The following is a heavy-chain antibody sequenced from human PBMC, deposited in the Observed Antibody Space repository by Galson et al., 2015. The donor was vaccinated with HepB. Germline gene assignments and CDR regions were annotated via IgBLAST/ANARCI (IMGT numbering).Heavy chain of an antibody. CDR2: IKHDGSDK. Sequence: SLRLSCAASGFTFSTYWMTWVRQAPGKGLEWVANIKHDGSDKYYVDSVEGRFTISRDNAKNSLYLQMNSLRAEDTAVYYCARESRTDLIRGFYYYYGMDVWGQGTTVTVSS. J-gene: IGHJ6*02. CDR1: GFTFSTYW. CDR3: ARESRTDLIRGFYYYYGMDV. V-gene: IGHV3-7*03. D-gene: IGHD3-16*01.